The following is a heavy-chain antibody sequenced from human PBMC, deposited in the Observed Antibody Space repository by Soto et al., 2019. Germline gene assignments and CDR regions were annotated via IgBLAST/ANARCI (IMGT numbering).Heavy chain of an antibody. Sequence: ASETLSLTCTVSGGSISSSSYYWGWIRQPPGKGLEWIGSIYYSGSTYYNPSLKSRVTISVDTSKNQFALKLSSVTAADTAVYYCARLLVLWFGGNYGMGVWGQGPTVTVSS. CDR3: ARLLVLWFGGNYGMGV. D-gene: IGHD3-10*01. CDR2: IYYSGST. J-gene: IGHJ6*02. V-gene: IGHV4-39*01. CDR1: GGSISSSSYY.